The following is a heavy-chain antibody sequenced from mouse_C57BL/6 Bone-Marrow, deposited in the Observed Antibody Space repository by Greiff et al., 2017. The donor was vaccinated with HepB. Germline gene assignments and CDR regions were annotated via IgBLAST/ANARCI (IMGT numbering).Heavy chain of an antibody. CDR2: IYPRSGNT. Sequence: QVQLQQSGAELARPGASVKLSCKASGYTFTSYGISWVKQRTGQGLEWIGEIYPRSGNTYYNEKFKGKATLTADKSSSTAYMELRSLTSEDSAVYFCANVTTVVATGDYYAMDYWGQGTSVTVSS. CDR1: GYTFTSYG. V-gene: IGHV1-81*01. D-gene: IGHD1-1*01. J-gene: IGHJ4*01. CDR3: ANVTTVVATGDYYAMDY.